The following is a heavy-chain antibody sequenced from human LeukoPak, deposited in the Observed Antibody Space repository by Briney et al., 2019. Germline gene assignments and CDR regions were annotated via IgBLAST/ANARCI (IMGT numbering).Heavy chain of an antibody. CDR1: GFTISGYW. J-gene: IGHJ5*02. CDR2: IKKDGSEK. Sequence: PGGSLRLSCAASGFTISGYWMNWVRQAPGKGLEWVANIKKDGSEKTYVDSVKGRFTISRDNAKNSIYLQMNSLRAEDTAMYYCAKDGGTDWYDPWGQGTLVSVSS. D-gene: IGHD3-16*01. V-gene: IGHV3-7*01. CDR3: AKDGGTDWYDP.